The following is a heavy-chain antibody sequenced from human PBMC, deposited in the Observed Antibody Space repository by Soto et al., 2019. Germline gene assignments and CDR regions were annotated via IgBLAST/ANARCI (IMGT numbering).Heavy chain of an antibody. CDR3: ARVPYDILTGYYNVHAFDI. Sequence: SETLSLTCTVSGGSITSYYWSWIRQPPGKGLEWIGYIYYSGSTNYNPSLKSRVTISVDTSKNQFSLKLSSVTAADTAVYYCARVPYDILTGYYNVHAFDIWGQGTMVTVSS. CDR2: IYYSGST. CDR1: GGSITSYY. V-gene: IGHV4-59*08. J-gene: IGHJ3*02. D-gene: IGHD3-9*01.